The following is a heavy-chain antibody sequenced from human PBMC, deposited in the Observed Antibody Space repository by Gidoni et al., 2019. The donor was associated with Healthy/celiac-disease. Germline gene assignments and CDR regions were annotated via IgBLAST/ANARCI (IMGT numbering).Heavy chain of an antibody. CDR3: ARGDYGSGSYSGYYGMDV. Sequence: QVRLVESGGGVVQPGRSLRLSCAASGFTFSSYGMPWVRQAPGKGLEWVAVIWYDGSNKYYADAVKGRFTISRDNSKNTLYLQMNSLRAEDTAVYYCARGDYGSGSYSGYYGMDVWGQGTTVTVSS. D-gene: IGHD3-10*01. V-gene: IGHV3-33*01. J-gene: IGHJ6*02. CDR1: GFTFSSYG. CDR2: IWYDGSNK.